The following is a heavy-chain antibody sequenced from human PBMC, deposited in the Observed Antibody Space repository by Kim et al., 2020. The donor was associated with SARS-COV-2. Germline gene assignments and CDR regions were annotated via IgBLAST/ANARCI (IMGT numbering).Heavy chain of an antibody. CDR2: INHSGST. CDR3: ARDNISYGMDV. CDR1: GGSFSGYY. D-gene: IGHD3-9*01. J-gene: IGHJ6*02. V-gene: IGHV4-34*01. Sequence: SETLSLTCAVYGGSFSGYYWSWIRQPPGKGLEWIGEINHSGSTNYNPSLKSRVTISVDTSKNQFSLKLSSVTAADTAVYYCARDNISYGMDVWGQGTTVT.